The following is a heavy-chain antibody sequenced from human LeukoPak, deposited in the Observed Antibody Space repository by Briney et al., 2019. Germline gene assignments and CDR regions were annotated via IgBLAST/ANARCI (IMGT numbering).Heavy chain of an antibody. CDR3: SRENGAFSPFGY. J-gene: IGHJ4*02. CDR2: SSLSGLT. D-gene: IGHD2-8*01. V-gene: IGHV4-4*02. Sequence: SGTLSLTCGVSGGSISNTNWWSWVRQPPGQGLEWIGESSLSGLTHYNPSLESRVTVSLDKSKNQLSLNLTSVTAADTAVYYCSRENGAFSPFGYWGQGTLVTVLS. CDR1: GGSISNTNW.